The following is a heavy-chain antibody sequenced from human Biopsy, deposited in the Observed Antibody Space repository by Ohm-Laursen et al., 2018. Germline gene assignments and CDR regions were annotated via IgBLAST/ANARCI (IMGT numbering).Heavy chain of an antibody. CDR1: GDFINSSY. J-gene: IGHJ4*02. V-gene: IGHV4-59*08. D-gene: IGHD2-15*01. CDR2: ISNSGNT. Sequence: SDTLSLTCAVSGDFINSSYWRWIRQPPGKGLEWIGFISNSGNTNYNPSLKSRVTISVDMSKNQISLKLGSVTVADTAVFYCARRGSGGRSFDYWGQGSLVTVSS. CDR3: ARRGSGGRSFDY.